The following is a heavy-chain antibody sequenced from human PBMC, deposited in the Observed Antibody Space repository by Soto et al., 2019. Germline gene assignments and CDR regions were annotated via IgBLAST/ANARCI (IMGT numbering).Heavy chain of an antibody. CDR3: ARTSYDSSGTAADP. J-gene: IGHJ5*02. CDR1: GGSISGGNYY. V-gene: IGHV4-31*03. CDR2: IYYSGST. D-gene: IGHD3-22*01. Sequence: QVQLQESGPGLVKPSQTLSLTCTVSGGSISGGNYYWSWIRQHPGKGLEWIGYIYYSGSTYYNPSLKIRVTISVDTSKTQFSLKLSSVTAADTAVYYCARTSYDSSGTAADPWGQGTLVTVSS.